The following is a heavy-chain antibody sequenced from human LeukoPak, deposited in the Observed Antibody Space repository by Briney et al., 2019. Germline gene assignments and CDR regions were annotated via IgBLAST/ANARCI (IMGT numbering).Heavy chain of an antibody. CDR1: GGSFSGYY. D-gene: IGHD5-12*01. CDR3: ARASRLAKYYFDY. J-gene: IGHJ4*02. CDR2: INHSGST. Sequence: SETLSLTCAVYGGSFSGYYWSWIRQPPGKGLEWIGEINHSGSTNYNPSLKSRVTISVDTSKNQFSLKLSSVTAADTAVYYCARASRLAKYYFDYWGQGTLVNVSS. V-gene: IGHV4-34*01.